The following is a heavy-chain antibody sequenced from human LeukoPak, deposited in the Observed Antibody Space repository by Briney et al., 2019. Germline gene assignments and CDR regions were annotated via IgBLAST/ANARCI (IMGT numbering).Heavy chain of an antibody. V-gene: IGHV4-4*07. Sequence: SETLSLTCTVSGGSISSYYWSWIRQPAGKGLEWIGRIYTSGSTNYNPSLKSRVTMSVDTSKNQFSLKLSSVTAADTAVHYCARGGYCTGGVCYLDYWGQGTLVTVSS. J-gene: IGHJ4*02. D-gene: IGHD2-8*02. CDR3: ARGGYCTGGVCYLDY. CDR2: IYTSGST. CDR1: GGSISSYY.